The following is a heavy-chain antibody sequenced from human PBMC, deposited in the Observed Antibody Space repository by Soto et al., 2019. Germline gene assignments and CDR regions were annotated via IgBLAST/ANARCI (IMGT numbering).Heavy chain of an antibody. Sequence: SVKVSCKASGGTFSSYTISWVRQAPGQGLEWMGRIIPILGIANYAQKFQGRVTITADKSTSTAYMELSSLRSEDTAVYYCARDRRTTGTTAANNDASDIWGQGTMVTVSS. J-gene: IGHJ3*02. D-gene: IGHD1-1*01. CDR2: IIPILGIA. V-gene: IGHV1-69*04. CDR3: ARDRRTTGTTAANNDASDI. CDR1: GGTFSSYT.